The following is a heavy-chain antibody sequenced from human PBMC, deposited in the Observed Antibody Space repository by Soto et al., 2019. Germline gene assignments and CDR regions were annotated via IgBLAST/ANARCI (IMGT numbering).Heavy chain of an antibody. J-gene: IGHJ6*02. CDR1: GFAFNSYW. D-gene: IGHD3-16*01. CDR3: ARHDPSYTYGMTV. CDR2: IKGDGSDK. V-gene: IGHV3-7*01. Sequence: EVQLVESGGGLVQPGGSLRLSCAASGFAFNSYWMSWVRQAPGKGLEWVANIKGDGSDKYYVDSVKGRFTISRDNARNSLYLQMNSLRAEDTAMYYCARHDPSYTYGMTVWGQGTTVTVSS.